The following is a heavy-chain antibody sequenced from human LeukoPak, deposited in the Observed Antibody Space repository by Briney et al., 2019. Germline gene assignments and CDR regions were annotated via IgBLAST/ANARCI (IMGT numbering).Heavy chain of an antibody. CDR3: ARAEVRGYSFDY. J-gene: IGHJ4*02. CDR1: GFTFSSYA. CDR2: ISYDGSNK. V-gene: IGHV3-30*04. D-gene: IGHD3-10*01. Sequence: PGGSLRLSCAASGFTFSSYAMHWVRQAPDKGLEWVAVISYDGSNKYYADSVKGRFTISRDNSKNTLYPQMNSLRAEDTAVYYCARAEVRGYSFDYWGQGTLVTVSS.